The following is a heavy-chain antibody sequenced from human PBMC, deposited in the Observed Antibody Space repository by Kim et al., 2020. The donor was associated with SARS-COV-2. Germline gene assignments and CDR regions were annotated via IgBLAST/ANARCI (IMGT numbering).Heavy chain of an antibody. Sequence: GGSLRLSCAASGFTFSSYAMNWVRQAPGRGLEWVSAISGSGGSTYYADSVKGRFTISRDNSKNTLYLQMNSLRAEDTAVYYCAKRYTAGLAFDYWGQGTLVTVSS. D-gene: IGHD1-1*01. V-gene: IGHV3-23*01. CDR3: AKRYTAGLAFDY. J-gene: IGHJ4*02. CDR1: GFTFSSYA. CDR2: ISGSGGST.